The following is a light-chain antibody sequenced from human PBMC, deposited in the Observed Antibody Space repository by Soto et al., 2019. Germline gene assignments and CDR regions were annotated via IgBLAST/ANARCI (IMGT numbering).Light chain of an antibody. J-gene: IGLJ1*01. CDR1: SSDVGGYNY. Sequence: HSALTQPASVSGAPGQSNTISCTGTSSDVGGYNYVSWYQQHPGKAPKFMIYDVSNRPSGVSNRFSGYKSGNTASLTISGLQAEDEADYYCSSYTTSNTRQIVFGTGTKVTGL. CDR3: SSYTTSNTRQIV. CDR2: DVS. V-gene: IGLV2-14*01.